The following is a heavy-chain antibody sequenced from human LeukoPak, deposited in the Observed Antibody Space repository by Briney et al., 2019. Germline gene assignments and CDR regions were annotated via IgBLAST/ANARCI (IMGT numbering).Heavy chain of an antibody. CDR2: IYHSGST. CDR1: GGSISSGGYS. J-gene: IGHJ3*02. Sequence: SETLSLTCAVSGGSISSGGYSGSWIRQPPGKGLEWIGYIYHSGSTYYNPSLKSRVTISVDRSKNQFSLKLSSVTAADTAVYYCARVGEAFDIWGQGTMVTVSS. V-gene: IGHV4-30-2*01. CDR3: ARVGEAFDI.